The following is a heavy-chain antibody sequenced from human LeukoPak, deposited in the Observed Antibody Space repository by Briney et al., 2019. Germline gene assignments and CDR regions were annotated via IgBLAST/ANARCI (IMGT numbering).Heavy chain of an antibody. CDR1: GFTVSSNY. CDR3: ARTEHYSDRNGYYYFDQ. V-gene: IGHV3-53*01. Sequence: PGGSLRLSCAASGFTVSSNYMSWVRQAPGKGLEWVSVIYSGGSTYYADSAKGRFTISRDNPKNTLYLQMNSLRVEDTAVYYCARTEHYSDRNGYYYFDQWGQGTLVTVSS. CDR2: IYSGGST. D-gene: IGHD3-22*01. J-gene: IGHJ4*02.